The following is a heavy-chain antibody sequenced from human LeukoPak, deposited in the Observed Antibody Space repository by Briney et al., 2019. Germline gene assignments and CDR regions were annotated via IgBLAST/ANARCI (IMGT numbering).Heavy chain of an antibody. J-gene: IGHJ3*02. V-gene: IGHV4-30-4*01. D-gene: IGHD2-2*01. CDR1: GGSISSSSYY. Sequence: SETLSLTCTVSGGSISSSSYYWSWIRQPPGKGLEWIGYIYYSGSTYYNPSLKSRVTISVDTSKNQFSLKLSSVTAADTAVYYCASKRYCSSTSCRFARRGDAFDIWGQGTMVTVSS. CDR2: IYYSGST. CDR3: ASKRYCSSTSCRFARRGDAFDI.